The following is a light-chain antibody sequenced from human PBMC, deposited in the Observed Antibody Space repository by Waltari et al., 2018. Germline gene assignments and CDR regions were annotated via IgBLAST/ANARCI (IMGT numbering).Light chain of an antibody. CDR3: QQRSHLIT. CDR1: QSVSSY. CDR2: DAS. V-gene: IGKV3-11*01. Sequence: EIVLTQSPATLSLSPGERAPLSCRASQSVSSYLAWYQQKPGQAPRLLIYDASNRATGIPARFSGSGSGTDFTLTISSLEPEDFAVYFCQQRSHLITFGQGTRLEIK. J-gene: IGKJ5*01.